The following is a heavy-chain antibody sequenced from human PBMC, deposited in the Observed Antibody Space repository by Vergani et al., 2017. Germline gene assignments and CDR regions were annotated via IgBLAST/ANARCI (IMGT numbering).Heavy chain of an antibody. CDR1: GYSFINYG. Sequence: QSQLVQSGDEVKKPGASVKVSCKTSGYSFINYGISWVRQAPGQGLEWLGWVSPYNGNTNYGQKIQGRVTMTTDTSTRTAYMQLRSLTFDDTAVYYCARDAAIFGVVILNPVYYFDYWGQGTLVTVSS. CDR3: ARDAAIFGVVILNPVYYFDY. CDR2: VSPYNGNT. J-gene: IGHJ4*02. V-gene: IGHV1-18*01. D-gene: IGHD3-3*01.